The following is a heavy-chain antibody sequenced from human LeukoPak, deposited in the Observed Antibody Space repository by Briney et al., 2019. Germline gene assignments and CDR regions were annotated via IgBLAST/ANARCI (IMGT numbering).Heavy chain of an antibody. D-gene: IGHD3-22*01. CDR1: GFTFSSYW. Sequence: GRSLRLSCAASGFTFSSYWMSWVRQAPGKGLGWVANIKQDGSEKYYVDSVKGRFTISRDNAKNSLYLQMNSLRAEDTAVYYCASSYYDSSGYSDYWGQGTLVTVSS. CDR2: IKQDGSEK. J-gene: IGHJ4*02. V-gene: IGHV3-7*01. CDR3: ASSYYDSSGYSDY.